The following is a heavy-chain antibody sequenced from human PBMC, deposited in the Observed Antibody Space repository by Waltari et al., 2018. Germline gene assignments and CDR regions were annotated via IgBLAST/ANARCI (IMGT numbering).Heavy chain of an antibody. CDR1: GLACCSYW. V-gene: IGHV3-7*01. D-gene: IGHD3-16*02. Sequence: EVQLVASGGGLVQPGGSLRPACAAAGLACCSYWMSLACGAPVRGLEWLANIKQDGSEKYCVDSVKGRFTISRDNAKNSLYLQMNSLRAEDTAVYYCARDPYDYIWGSYRYFDYWGQGTLVTVSS. J-gene: IGHJ4*02. CDR2: IKQDGSEK. CDR3: ARDPYDYIWGSYRYFDY.